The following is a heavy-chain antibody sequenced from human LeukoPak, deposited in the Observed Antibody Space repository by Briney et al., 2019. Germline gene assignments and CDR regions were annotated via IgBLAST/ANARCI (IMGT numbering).Heavy chain of an antibody. J-gene: IGHJ4*02. CDR3: ARGLEYSSSSDY. CDR2: ISYDGSNK. V-gene: IGHV3-30-3*01. Sequence: GGSLRLSCAASGFTFSSYVMHWVRQAPGKGLEWVAVISYDGSNKYYADSVKGRFTISRDNSKNTLYLQMNSLRAEDTAVYYCARGLEYSSSSDYWGQGTLVTVSS. D-gene: IGHD6-6*01. CDR1: GFTFSSYV.